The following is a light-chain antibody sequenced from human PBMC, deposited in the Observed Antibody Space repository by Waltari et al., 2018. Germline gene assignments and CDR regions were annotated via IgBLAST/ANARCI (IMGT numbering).Light chain of an antibody. V-gene: IGKV3-20*01. CDR3: QKYGSTPRP. CDR1: QSLSNNY. J-gene: IGKJ4*01. CDR2: DAS. Sequence: EIVLTQSPGTLSLSPGERASLSCRASQSLSNNYVAWYQHKPGQAPRVLIFDASRRATGIPDRFSGSGSGTDFTLTISSLEPEDFAVYYCQKYGSTPRPFGGGTKVEIK.